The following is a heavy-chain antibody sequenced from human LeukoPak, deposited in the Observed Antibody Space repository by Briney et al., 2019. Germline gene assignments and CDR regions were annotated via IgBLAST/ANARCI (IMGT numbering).Heavy chain of an antibody. CDR1: GGSISSGGYS. D-gene: IGHD1-26*01. J-gene: IGHJ4*02. Sequence: PSETLSLTCAVSGGSISSGGYSWSWIRQPPGKGLEWIGYIYHSGSTYYNPSLKSRVTISVDTSKNQFSLKLSSVTAADTAVYYCASGSSSPISIWGQGTLVTVSS. CDR2: IYHSGST. CDR3: ASGSSSPISI. V-gene: IGHV4-30-2*01.